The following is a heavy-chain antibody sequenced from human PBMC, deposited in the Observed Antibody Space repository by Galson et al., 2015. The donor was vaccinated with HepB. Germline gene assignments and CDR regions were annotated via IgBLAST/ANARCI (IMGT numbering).Heavy chain of an antibody. D-gene: IGHD3-3*01. Sequence: SVKVSCKASGYTFTSYAMHWVRQAPGQRLEWMGWINAGNGNTKFSQKFHGRVTITRDTSAGTAYMELSSLRSEDTAVYYCARGGYDFWSGYYRGYRYYGMDVWGQGTTVTVSS. V-gene: IGHV1-3*01. CDR2: INAGNGNT. J-gene: IGHJ6*02. CDR3: ARGGYDFWSGYYRGYRYYGMDV. CDR1: GYTFTSYA.